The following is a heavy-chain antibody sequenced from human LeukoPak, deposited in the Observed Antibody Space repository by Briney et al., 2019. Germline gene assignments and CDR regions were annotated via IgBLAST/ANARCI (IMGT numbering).Heavy chain of an antibody. CDR3: ARRSRYCSSTSCYISDY. D-gene: IGHD2-2*02. CDR1: GYTFTSYG. V-gene: IGHV1-18*01. CDR2: ISAYNGNT. J-gene: IGHJ4*02. Sequence: ASVKVSCKASGYTFTSYGISWVRQAPGQGLEWMGWISAYNGNTNYAQKLQGRVTMTTDTSTSTAYMELRSLRSDDTAVYYCARRSRYCSSTSCYISDYWGQGTLVTVST.